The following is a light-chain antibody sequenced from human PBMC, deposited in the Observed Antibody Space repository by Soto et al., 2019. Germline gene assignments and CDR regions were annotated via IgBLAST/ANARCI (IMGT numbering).Light chain of an antibody. CDR1: PSVLYSSNNKNY. CDR3: QQYYSTPLT. J-gene: IGKJ4*02. CDR2: WAS. Sequence: VMTPSSPYLAESLGERATIHCKSSPSVLYSSNNKNYLAWYQQKPRQPPKLLISWASTRESGVPDRFSGSGSGTDFTLTISSLQAEDVAIYYCQQYYSTPLTFGGGTKVDIK. V-gene: IGKV4-1*01.